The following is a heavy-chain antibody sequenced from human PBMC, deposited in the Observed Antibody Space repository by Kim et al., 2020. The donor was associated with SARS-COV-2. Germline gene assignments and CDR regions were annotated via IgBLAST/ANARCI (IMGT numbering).Heavy chain of an antibody. V-gene: IGHV3-48*03. CDR1: GFTFSSYE. J-gene: IGHJ6*02. D-gene: IGHD6-13*01. CDR2: ISSSGSTI. CDR3: ARVGAAAYYYYYGMDV. Sequence: GGSLRLSCAASGFTFSSYEMNWVRQAPGKGLEWVSYISSSGSTIYYADSVKGRFTISRDNAKNSLYLQMNSLRAEDTAVYYCARVGAAAYYYYYGMDVWGQGTTVTVSS.